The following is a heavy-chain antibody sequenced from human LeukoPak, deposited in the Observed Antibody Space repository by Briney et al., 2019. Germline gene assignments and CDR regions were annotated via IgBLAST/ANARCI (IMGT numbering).Heavy chain of an antibody. CDR1: GFTFSDYA. CDR3: AKEEFCSGGSCYPDY. CDR2: VGGRGVKT. J-gene: IGHJ4*02. D-gene: IGHD2-15*01. V-gene: IGHV3-23*01. Sequence: GGSLRLSCAASGFTFSDYAIHWVRQAPGKGLEWVSIVGGRGVKTYYADSMKGRFTISRDNSKNTLYLQMNSLRAEDTAVYYCAKEEFCSGGSCYPDYWGQGTLVTVSS.